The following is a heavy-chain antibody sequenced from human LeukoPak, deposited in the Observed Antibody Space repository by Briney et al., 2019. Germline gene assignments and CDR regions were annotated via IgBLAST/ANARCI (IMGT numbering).Heavy chain of an antibody. CDR1: GGSISSYY. CDR3: AGLTGIVAAGTSSLHYYYYYGMDV. Sequence: SETLSLTCTVSGGSISSYYWSWIRQPPGKGLEWIGYIYYSGSTNYNPSLKSRVTISVDTSKNQFSLKLSSVTAADTAVYYCAGLTGIVAAGTSSLHYYYYYGMDVWGQGTTVTVSS. V-gene: IGHV4-59*08. D-gene: IGHD6-13*01. J-gene: IGHJ6*02. CDR2: IYYSGST.